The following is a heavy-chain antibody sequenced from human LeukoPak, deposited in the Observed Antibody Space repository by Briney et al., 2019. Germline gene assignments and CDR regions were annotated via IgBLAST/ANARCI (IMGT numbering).Heavy chain of an antibody. J-gene: IGHJ6*03. CDR2: INHSGST. CDR3: AQAVVAATRYYYYYHMDV. CDR1: GGSFSGYY. V-gene: IGHV4-34*01. Sequence: SETLSLTCAVYGGSFSGYYWSWIRQPPGKGLEWIGEINHSGSTNYNPSLKSRVTISVDTSKNQFSLKLSSVTAADTAVYYCAQAVVAATRYYYYYHMDVWGKGTTVTVSS. D-gene: IGHD2-15*01.